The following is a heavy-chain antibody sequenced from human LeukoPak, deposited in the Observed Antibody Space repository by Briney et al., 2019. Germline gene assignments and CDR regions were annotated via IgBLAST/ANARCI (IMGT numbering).Heavy chain of an antibody. CDR1: GFTFDDYG. CDR2: INWNGDST. V-gene: IGHV3-20*04. CDR3: AELGITMIGGV. D-gene: IGHD3-10*02. J-gene: IGHJ6*04. Sequence: GGSLRLSCAASGFTFDDYGMSWVRQAPGKGLEWVSGINWNGDSTGYVDSVKGRFTISRDNAKNSLYLQMNSLRAEDTAVYYCAELGITMIGGVWGKGTTVTISS.